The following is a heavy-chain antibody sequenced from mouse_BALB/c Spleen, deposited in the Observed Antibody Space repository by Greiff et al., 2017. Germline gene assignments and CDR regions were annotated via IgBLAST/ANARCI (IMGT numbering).Heavy chain of an antibody. Sequence: DVKLVESGGGLVKPGGSLKLSCAASGFTFSSYAMSWVRQTPEKRLEWVASISSGGSTYYPDSVKGRFTISRDNARNILYLQMSSLRSEDTAMYYCAIYYDYDGAWFAYWGQGTLVTVSA. J-gene: IGHJ3*01. CDR3: AIYYDYDGAWFAY. CDR2: ISSGGST. CDR1: GFTFSSYA. V-gene: IGHV5-6-5*01. D-gene: IGHD2-4*01.